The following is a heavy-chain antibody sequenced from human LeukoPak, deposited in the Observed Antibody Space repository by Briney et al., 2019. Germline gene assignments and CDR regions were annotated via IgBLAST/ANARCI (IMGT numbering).Heavy chain of an antibody. CDR1: GYTFTGYY. Sequence: APVKVSCKASGYTFTGYYMHWVRQAPGQGLEWMGRINPNSGGTNYAQKFQGRVTMTRDTSISTAYMELSRLRSDDTAVYYCARDPEAYYYDSTQGARGTWGQGTLVTVSS. V-gene: IGHV1-2*06. J-gene: IGHJ4*02. D-gene: IGHD3-22*01. CDR3: ARDPEAYYYDSTQGARGT. CDR2: INPNSGGT.